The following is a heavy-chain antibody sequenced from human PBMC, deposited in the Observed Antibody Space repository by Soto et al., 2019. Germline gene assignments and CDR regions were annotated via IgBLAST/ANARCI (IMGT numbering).Heavy chain of an antibody. Sequence: ASVKVSCKVSGYTLTELSMHWVRQAPGKGLEWMGGFDPEDGETIYAQKFQGRVTMTEDTSTDTAYMELSSLGSEDTAVYYCATDMGRGYCSGGSCYYLGRAFDIWGQGTMVTVSS. V-gene: IGHV1-24*01. CDR3: ATDMGRGYCSGGSCYYLGRAFDI. D-gene: IGHD2-15*01. CDR1: GYTLTELS. CDR2: FDPEDGET. J-gene: IGHJ3*02.